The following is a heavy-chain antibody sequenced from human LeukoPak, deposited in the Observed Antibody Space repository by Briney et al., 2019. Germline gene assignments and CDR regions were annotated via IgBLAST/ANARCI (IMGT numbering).Heavy chain of an antibody. J-gene: IGHJ6*03. D-gene: IGHD5-24*01. CDR3: ARDANDGYGGYMDV. CDR2: IYNSGST. Sequence: PSQTLSLTCTVSGDSITSAGYFWNWIRQHPGKGLEWIGYIYNSGSTSYNPSLKSRISISIDTSKNQFSLRLSSVTAADTAVYYCARDANDGYGGYMDVWGQGTTVTVSS. V-gene: IGHV4-31*03. CDR1: GDSITSAGYF.